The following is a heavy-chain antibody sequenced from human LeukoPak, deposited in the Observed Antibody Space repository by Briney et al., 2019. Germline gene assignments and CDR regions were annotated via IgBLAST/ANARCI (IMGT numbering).Heavy chain of an antibody. CDR2: IFPHDSSI. D-gene: IGHD5-24*01. Sequence: GESLKISCKASGYPFTSYWIGWLRQMPGKGLEWMGIIFPHDSSIRYSPSFQGQVTISADKSISTAHLQWTSLKASDTAMYYCARHLRGDDYRHLDYWGQGTLVSVSS. J-gene: IGHJ4*02. CDR1: GYPFTSYW. CDR3: ARHLRGDDYRHLDY. V-gene: IGHV5-51*01.